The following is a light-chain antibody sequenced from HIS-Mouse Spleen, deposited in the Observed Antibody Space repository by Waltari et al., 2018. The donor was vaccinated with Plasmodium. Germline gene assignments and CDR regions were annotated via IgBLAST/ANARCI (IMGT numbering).Light chain of an antibody. Sequence: SYELTQPPSVSVSPGQTASITCSGDKLGDKYACWYQQKQGQSPVLVIYQDSKRPSGTPERLSGSNSGNTATLTISGTQAMDEADYYCQAWDSSAVVFGGGTKLTVL. CDR2: QDS. J-gene: IGLJ2*01. V-gene: IGLV3-1*01. CDR1: KLGDKY. CDR3: QAWDSSAVV.